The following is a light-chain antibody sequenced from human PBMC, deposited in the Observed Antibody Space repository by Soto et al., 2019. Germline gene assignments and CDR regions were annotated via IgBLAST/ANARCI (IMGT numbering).Light chain of an antibody. J-gene: IGKJ1*01. CDR3: QHYTSYSRP. CDR2: DAS. CDR1: QSISNW. Sequence: DIQMTQSPSTLSASVGDRVTITCRASQSISNWLAWYQQKPGKAPKLLIYDASSLESGVPSRFSGSGSGTEFTLTISSLQPDDFATYYCQHYTSYSRPCGQGTSVEIK. V-gene: IGKV1-5*01.